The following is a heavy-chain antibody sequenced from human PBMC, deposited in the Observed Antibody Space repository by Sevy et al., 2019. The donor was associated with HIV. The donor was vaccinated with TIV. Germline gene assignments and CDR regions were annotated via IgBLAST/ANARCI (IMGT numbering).Heavy chain of an antibody. Sequence: ASVKVSCETSGYTFTYYYIHWVRQAPGQGLEWMGWINPSSGGTQYAQKFQGRVSVTSDTSRRTSYMEWRRLRSDDTALYYCARQVDNWFDPWGQGTPVTVSS. J-gene: IGHJ5*02. D-gene: IGHD2-15*01. CDR1: GYTFTYYY. V-gene: IGHV1-2*02. CDR2: INPSSGGT. CDR3: ARQVDNWFDP.